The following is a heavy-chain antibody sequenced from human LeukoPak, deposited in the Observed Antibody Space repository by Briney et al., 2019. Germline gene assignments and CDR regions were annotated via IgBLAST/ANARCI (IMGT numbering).Heavy chain of an antibody. CDR2: INPNSGGT. CDR1: GYTFTGYY. D-gene: IGHD4-23*01. J-gene: IGHJ3*02. CDR3: ARVSGGNSVLDAFDI. Sequence: ASVKVSCKASGYTFTGYYMNWVRQAPGQGLEWMGWINPNSGGTNYAQKFQGRVTMTRDTSISTAYMELSRLRSDDTAVYYCARVSGGNSVLDAFDIWGQGTMVTVSS. V-gene: IGHV1-2*02.